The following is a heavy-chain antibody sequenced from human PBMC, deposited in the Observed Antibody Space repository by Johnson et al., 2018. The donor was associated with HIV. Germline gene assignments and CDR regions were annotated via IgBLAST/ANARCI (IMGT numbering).Heavy chain of an antibody. D-gene: IGHD6-6*01. Sequence: VQLVESGGGLVQPGRSLRLSCAASGFSFDDYGMHWVRQAPGKGLEWVSGISGSGGSTYYADSVKGRFTISRDNSKNTLYLQMNSLRAEDTAVYYCAKEARRPAFDIWGQGTMVTVSS. CDR1: GFSFDDYG. CDR3: AKEARRPAFDI. CDR2: ISGSGGST. J-gene: IGHJ3*02. V-gene: IGHV3-23*04.